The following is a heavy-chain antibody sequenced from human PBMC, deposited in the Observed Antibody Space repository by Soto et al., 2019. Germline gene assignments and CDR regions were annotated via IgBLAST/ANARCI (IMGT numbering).Heavy chain of an antibody. CDR1: GGTFSSYA. V-gene: IGHV1-69*01. J-gene: IGHJ4*02. CDR3: ARDRSVSVWDTDKYPFRY. Sequence: QVQLVQSGAEVKKPGSSVKVSCKASGGTFSSYAISWVRQAPGQGLEWMGGIIPIFGTANYAQKFQGRVTITADESKSTAYMELSSLRAEDTAVYYCARDRSVSVWDTDKYPFRYWGQGTLVTVSS. CDR2: IIPIFGTA. D-gene: IGHD5-18*01.